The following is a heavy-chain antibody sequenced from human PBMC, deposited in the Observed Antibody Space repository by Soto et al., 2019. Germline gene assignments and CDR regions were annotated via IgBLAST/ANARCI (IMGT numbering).Heavy chain of an antibody. CDR3: ARDPFLIAAAATDSVGMDV. CDR1: GDAYSIYP. J-gene: IGHJ6*02. D-gene: IGHD6-13*01. V-gene: IGHV1-69*06. CDR2: IIPIFGTA. Sequence: WKSFGDAYSIYPIGCRLKKHRQVPEWMGGIIPIFGTANYAQKFQGRVTITADKSTSTAYMELSSLRSEDTAVYYCARDPFLIAAAATDSVGMDVWVQGTTVPLSS.